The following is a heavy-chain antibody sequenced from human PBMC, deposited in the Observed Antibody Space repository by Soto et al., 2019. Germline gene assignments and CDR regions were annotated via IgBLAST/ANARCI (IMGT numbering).Heavy chain of an antibody. Sequence: QVQLVESGGGVVQPGRSLRLSCAASGFTFSSYGMHWVRQAPGKGLEWVAVIWYDGSNKYYADSVKGRFTISRDDSKNMVFLQRNSLRAEDTAGYFCVRVSGWLFDSWGQGTLVTVSS. D-gene: IGHD6-19*01. CDR2: IWYDGSNK. CDR3: VRVSGWLFDS. CDR1: GFTFSSYG. J-gene: IGHJ4*02. V-gene: IGHV3-33*01.